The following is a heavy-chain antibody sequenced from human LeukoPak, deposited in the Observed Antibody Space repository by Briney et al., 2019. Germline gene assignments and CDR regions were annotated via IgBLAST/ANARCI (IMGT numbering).Heavy chain of an antibody. CDR2: IIPILSQT. Sequence: ASVKVSCKASGGTISTHAINWVRQAPGQGLEWMGRIIPILSQTNYALKFRGRFTMTADESTNTAYMELSSLKSEDTAVYFCAKVRGSDAFDLWGQGTMVTVSS. CDR1: GGTISTHA. D-gene: IGHD3-10*01. J-gene: IGHJ3*01. V-gene: IGHV1-69*11. CDR3: AKVRGSDAFDL.